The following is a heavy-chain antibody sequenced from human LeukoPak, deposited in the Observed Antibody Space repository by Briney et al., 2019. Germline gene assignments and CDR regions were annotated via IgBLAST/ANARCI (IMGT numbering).Heavy chain of an antibody. CDR1: GYTFTSYY. V-gene: IGHV1-46*01. J-gene: IGHJ4*02. D-gene: IGHD3-22*01. CDR3: ARVTPDPINYDSSGYTAGY. Sequence: ASVKVSCKASGYTFTSYYMHWVRQAPGQGLEWMGIINPSGGSTSYAQKFQGRVTMTRDMSTSTVYMELSSLRSEDTAVYYCARVTPDPINYDSSGYTAGYWGQGTLVTVSS. CDR2: INPSGGST.